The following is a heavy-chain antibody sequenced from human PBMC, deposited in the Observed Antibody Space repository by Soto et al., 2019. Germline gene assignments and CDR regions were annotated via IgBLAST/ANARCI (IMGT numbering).Heavy chain of an antibody. D-gene: IGHD2-2*01. J-gene: IGHJ5*01. CDR1: GFTFSSYS. CDR2: ISSSFITI. CDR3: ARDCPGSSTTCYGNEWFDS. Sequence: EVQLVESGEGLVQPGGSLRLSCAASGFTFSSYSMNWVRQAPGKGLEWVSYISSSFITIYYADSVKGRFTISRDNAKNSLYLQMNSLRAEDTAVYYCARDCPGSSTTCYGNEWFDSWGQGTLVTVSS. V-gene: IGHV3-48*01.